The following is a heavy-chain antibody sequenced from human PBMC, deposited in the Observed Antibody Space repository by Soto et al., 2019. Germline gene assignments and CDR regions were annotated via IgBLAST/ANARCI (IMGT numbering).Heavy chain of an antibody. CDR3: ATVAIAVDLYNWFDT. D-gene: IGHD5-12*01. V-gene: IGHV1-3*01. Sequence: ASVKVSCKAPGYTFTSYAMHWVRQAPGQRLEWMGWINAGNGNTKYSQKFQGRVTITRDTSASTAYMELSSLRSEDTAVYYCATVAIAVDLYNWFDTWGQGTLATVSS. CDR1: GYTFTSYA. J-gene: IGHJ5*02. CDR2: INAGNGNT.